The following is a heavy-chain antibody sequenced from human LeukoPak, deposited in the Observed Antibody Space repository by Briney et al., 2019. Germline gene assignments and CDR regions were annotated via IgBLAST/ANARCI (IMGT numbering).Heavy chain of an antibody. V-gene: IGHV3-21*01. CDR2: ISSSSSYI. J-gene: IGHJ5*02. Sequence: GGSLTLSCPPSGFTFSSYSMNWVRQAPGNGLEWVSSISSSSSYIYYADSVKGRFTISRDNAKNSLYLQMNSLRAEDTAVYYCAPRDWFDPWGQGTLVTVSS. CDR1: GFTFSSYS. CDR3: APRDWFDP.